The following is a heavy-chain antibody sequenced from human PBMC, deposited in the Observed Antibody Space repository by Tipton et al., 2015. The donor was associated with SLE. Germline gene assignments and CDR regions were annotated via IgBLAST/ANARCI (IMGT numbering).Heavy chain of an antibody. CDR1: GGSPHAYY. CDR3: ARGRALNYDSSAFGN. CDR2: INHSGTA. D-gene: IGHD3-22*01. Sequence: TLSLTCAVHGGSPHAYYWTWIRQKPGKGLEWIGQINHSGTASYNPSLQSRVTLSVDTSKNQFTLSLSFVTAADTAVYYCARGRALNYDSSAFGNWGQGTLVTVSS. J-gene: IGHJ4*02. V-gene: IGHV4-34*01.